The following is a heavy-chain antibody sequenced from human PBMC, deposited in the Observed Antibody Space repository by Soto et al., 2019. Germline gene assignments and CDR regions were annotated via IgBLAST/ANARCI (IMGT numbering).Heavy chain of an antibody. CDR1: GFTFSSYG. V-gene: IGHV3-30*18. J-gene: IGHJ4*02. CDR2: ISYDGSNK. Sequence: PGGSLRLSCAASGFTFSSYGMHWVRQAPGKGLEWVAVISYDGSNKYYADSVKGRFTISRDNSKNTLYLQMNSLRAEDTAVYYCAKGGGAGYHLTRVYWGQGTLVTVSS. CDR3: AKGGGAGYHLTRVY. D-gene: IGHD3-9*01.